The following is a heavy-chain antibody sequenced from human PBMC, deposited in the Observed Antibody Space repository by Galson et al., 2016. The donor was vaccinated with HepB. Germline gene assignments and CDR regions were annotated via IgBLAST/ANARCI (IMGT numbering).Heavy chain of an antibody. V-gene: IGHV1-2*02. J-gene: IGHJ3*01. CDR3: ARRLIERAFDV. CDR1: GYTFIGYY. D-gene: IGHD2-8*01. Sequence: SVKVSCKASGYTFIGYYMHWVRQAPGQGFEWMGWINPDSGATDYAQKFQGRVTMTRDTSSSAAYMELSTLRSDDTAVYYCARRLIERAFDVWGQGTMVTVSS. CDR2: INPDSGAT.